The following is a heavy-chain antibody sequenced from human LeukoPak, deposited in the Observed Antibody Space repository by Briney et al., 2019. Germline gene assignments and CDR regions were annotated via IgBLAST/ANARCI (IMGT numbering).Heavy chain of an antibody. D-gene: IGHD2-2*01. CDR3: AKDLYCSSTSCSYYFDY. CDR1: GFTFSSYG. Sequence: GGSLRLSCAASGFTFSSYGMHWVRQAPGKGLEWVAFIRYDGSNKYYADSVKGRFTISRDNSKNTLYLQMNSLRAEDTAVYYCAKDLYCSSTSCSYYFDYWGQGTLVTVSS. V-gene: IGHV3-30*02. J-gene: IGHJ4*02. CDR2: IRYDGSNK.